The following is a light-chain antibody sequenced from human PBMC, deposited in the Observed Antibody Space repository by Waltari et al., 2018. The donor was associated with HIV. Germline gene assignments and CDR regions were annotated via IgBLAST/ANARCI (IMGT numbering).Light chain of an antibody. CDR3: KTRDRSGNLYV. CDR1: NLRTYY. V-gene: IGLV3-19*01. CDR2: GKN. J-gene: IGLJ1*01. Sequence: SSEVTQDPAVSVALGPTVKITCPGENLRTYYESWYQQKPGQAPVLVSYGKNKRPAEIPDRFSSSASRNTASLTITGAQAEDEADYYCKTRDRSGNLYVFGTGTTVTVL.